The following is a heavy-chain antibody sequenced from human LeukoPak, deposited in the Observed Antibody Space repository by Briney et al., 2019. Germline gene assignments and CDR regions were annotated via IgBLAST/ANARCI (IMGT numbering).Heavy chain of an antibody. Sequence: ASVKVSCKTSGYSFTTYGVTWVRQAPRQGLEWMGWISAYNGDTNYAQKFQGRFTMTTDTSTSTAYMELRSLRSDDTAVYYCARRIAAAGTDYFDYWGQGTLVTVSS. CDR1: GYSFTTYG. CDR2: ISAYNGDT. V-gene: IGHV1-18*01. CDR3: ARRIAAAGTDYFDY. D-gene: IGHD6-13*01. J-gene: IGHJ4*02.